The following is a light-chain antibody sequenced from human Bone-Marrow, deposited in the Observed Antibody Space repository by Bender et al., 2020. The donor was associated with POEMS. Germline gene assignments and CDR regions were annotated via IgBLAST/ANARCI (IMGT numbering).Light chain of an antibody. CDR1: TSDVGDYDH. CDR3: CSYTVIGTLV. CDR2: DVT. J-gene: IGLJ3*02. V-gene: IGLV2-11*01. Sequence: QSALTQPRSVSGSPGQSVTISCTGTTSDVGDYDHVSWYQHHPGKAPKLIIYDVTIRPSGVSDRFSGSKSGNTASLIISGLQPEDEADYFCCSYTVIGTLVFGGGTRLTVL.